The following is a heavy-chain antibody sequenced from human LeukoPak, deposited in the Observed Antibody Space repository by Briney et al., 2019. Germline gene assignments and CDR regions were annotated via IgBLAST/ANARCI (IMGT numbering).Heavy chain of an antibody. V-gene: IGHV4-61*02. Sequence: SQTLSLTCTVSGGSISSGSYYWSWIRQPAGKVLEWIGRIYTSGSTNYNPSLKSRVTISVDTSKNQFSLKLSSVTAADTAVYYCASRGVFGAIDAFDTWGQGTMVTVSS. CDR1: GGSISSGSYY. CDR3: ASRGVFGAIDAFDT. D-gene: IGHD1-26*01. CDR2: IYTSGST. J-gene: IGHJ3*02.